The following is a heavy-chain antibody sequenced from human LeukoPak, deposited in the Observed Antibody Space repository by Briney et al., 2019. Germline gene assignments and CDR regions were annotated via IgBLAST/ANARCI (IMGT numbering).Heavy chain of an antibody. CDR2: INHSGST. D-gene: IGHD6-13*01. J-gene: IGHJ4*02. CDR1: GGSFSGYY. CDR3: ARGYSSSWVDFDY. Sequence: PSETLSLTCAVYGGSFSGYYWSWIRQPPGKGLEWIGEINHSGSTNYNPSLKSRVTISVDTSKNQFSLKLSSVTAADTAVYYCARGYSSSWVDFDYWGQGTLVTVSS. V-gene: IGHV4-34*01.